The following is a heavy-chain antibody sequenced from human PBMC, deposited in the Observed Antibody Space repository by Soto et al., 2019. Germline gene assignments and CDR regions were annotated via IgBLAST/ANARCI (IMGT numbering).Heavy chain of an antibody. CDR3: ARDLSDVLLWFGYFDY. CDR1: GFTFSSYS. Sequence: EVQLVESGGGLVQPGGSLRLSCAASGFTFSSYSMNWVRQAPGKGLEWVSYISSSSSTIYYADSVKGRFTISRDNAKNSLYLQMNSLRDEDTAVYYCARDLSDVLLWFGYFDYWGQGTLVTVSS. V-gene: IGHV3-48*02. J-gene: IGHJ4*02. CDR2: ISSSSSTI. D-gene: IGHD3-10*01.